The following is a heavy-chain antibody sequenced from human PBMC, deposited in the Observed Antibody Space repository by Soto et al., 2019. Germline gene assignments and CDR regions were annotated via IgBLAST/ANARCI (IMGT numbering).Heavy chain of an antibody. CDR2: MNPNSGNT. V-gene: IGHV1-18*01. CDR3: ARDLGDYDFWSGSIPGTY. D-gene: IGHD3-3*01. Sequence: ASVKVSCKASGYTFTSYDINWVRQATGQGLEWMGWMNPNSGNTNYAQKLQGRVTMTTDTSTSTAYMELRSLRSDDTAVYYCARDLGDYDFWSGSIPGTYWGQGTLVTVSS. CDR1: GYTFTSYD. J-gene: IGHJ4*02.